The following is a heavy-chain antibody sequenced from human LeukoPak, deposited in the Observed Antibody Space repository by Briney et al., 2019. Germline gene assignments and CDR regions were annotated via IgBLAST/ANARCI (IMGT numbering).Heavy chain of an antibody. CDR3: ARGIESYGDYGY. Sequence: SETLSLTCTVSGGSISGSYWIWIRQPPRKGLEWIAYMYNSGSTNYNPSLKSRVTISIDTSKNQFSLKLSSLTAADTAIYYCARGIESYGDYGYWGQGILVTVSS. CDR1: GGSISGSY. CDR2: MYNSGST. D-gene: IGHD4-17*01. J-gene: IGHJ4*02. V-gene: IGHV4-59*01.